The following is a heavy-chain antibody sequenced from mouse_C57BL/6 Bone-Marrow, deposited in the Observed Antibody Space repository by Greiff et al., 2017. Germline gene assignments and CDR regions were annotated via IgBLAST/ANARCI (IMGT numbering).Heavy chain of an antibody. CDR1: GFNIKDDY. V-gene: IGHV14-4*01. J-gene: IGHJ1*03. CDR2: IDPENGDT. Sequence: VQLQQSGAELVRPGASVKLSCTASGFNIKDDYMHWVKQRPEQGLEWIGWIDPENGDTEYASKFQGKAPITADTSSNTAYLQLSSLTSEDTAVYYCTTFYYTEYFDVWGTGTTVTVSS. D-gene: IGHD1-1*01. CDR3: TTFYYTEYFDV.